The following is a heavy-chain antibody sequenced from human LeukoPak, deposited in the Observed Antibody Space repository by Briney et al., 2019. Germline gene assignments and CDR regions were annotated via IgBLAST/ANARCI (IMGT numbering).Heavy chain of an antibody. CDR1: GASVSSYY. CDR2: IYHSGGT. D-gene: IGHD6-13*01. J-gene: IGHJ5*02. V-gene: IGHV4-59*02. CDR3: ARGYSSSWSGAGWFAP. Sequence: PSETLSLTCVVSGASVSSYYWSWIRQSPGKGLEWIGYIYHSGGTNYNPSLKSRGTISVDTSKNHVSLKLTSVTTAVTAVYYCARGYSSSWSGAGWFAPWGQGTLVTVSS.